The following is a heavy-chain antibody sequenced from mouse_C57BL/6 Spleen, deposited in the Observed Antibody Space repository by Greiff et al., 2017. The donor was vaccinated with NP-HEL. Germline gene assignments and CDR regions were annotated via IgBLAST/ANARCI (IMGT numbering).Heavy chain of an antibody. V-gene: IGHV2-6-1*01. Sequence: VMLVESGPGLVAPSQSLSITCTVSGFSLTSYGVHWVRQPPGKGLEWLVVIWSDGSTTYNSALKSRLSISKDNSKSQVFLKMNSLQTDDTAMYYCARHGGYYDYDRGYFDVWGTGTTVTVSS. CDR3: ARHGGYYDYDRGYFDV. CDR2: IWSDGST. CDR1: GFSLTSYG. J-gene: IGHJ1*03. D-gene: IGHD2-4*01.